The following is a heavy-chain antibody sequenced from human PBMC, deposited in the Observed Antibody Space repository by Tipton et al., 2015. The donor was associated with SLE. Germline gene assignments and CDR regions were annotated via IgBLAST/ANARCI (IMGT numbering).Heavy chain of an antibody. V-gene: IGHV4-34*01. Sequence: TLSLTCAVYGGSFSGYYWSWIRQPPGKGLEWIGEINHSGSTNYNPSLKSRVTISVDTSKNQFSLTLSSVTAADTAVYYCAEQYNGGLWGRGTLVTVSS. CDR1: GGSFSGYY. J-gene: IGHJ2*01. CDR2: INHSGST. CDR3: AEQYNGGL. D-gene: IGHD1-1*01.